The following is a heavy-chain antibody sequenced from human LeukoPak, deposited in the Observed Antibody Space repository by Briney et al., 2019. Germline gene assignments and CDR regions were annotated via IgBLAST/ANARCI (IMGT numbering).Heavy chain of an antibody. V-gene: IGHV3-33*06. D-gene: IGHD4-11*01. CDR3: AKDSDSNAFDP. CDR1: GFTFSSYG. CDR2: IWYDGSNK. Sequence: GGSLRLSCAASGFTFSSYGMNWVRQAPGKGLEWVAVIWYDGSNKYYADSVKGRFTISRGNSKNTLYLQMNSLRAEDTAVYYCAKDSDSNAFDPWGQGTLVTVSS. J-gene: IGHJ5*02.